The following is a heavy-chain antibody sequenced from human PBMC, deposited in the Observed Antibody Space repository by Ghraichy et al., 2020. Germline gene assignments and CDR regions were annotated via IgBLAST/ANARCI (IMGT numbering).Heavy chain of an antibody. J-gene: IGHJ6*02. Sequence: SQTLSLTCTVSGGSISSGGYYWSWIRQHPGKGLEWIGYIYYSGSTSYNPSLKSRVTISVDTSKNQFSLKLSSVTAADTTVYYCARRSGYIVGGMDVWGQGTTVTVSS. CDR2: IYYSGST. CDR1: GGSISSGGYY. V-gene: IGHV4-31*03. D-gene: IGHD3-3*01. CDR3: ARRSGYIVGGMDV.